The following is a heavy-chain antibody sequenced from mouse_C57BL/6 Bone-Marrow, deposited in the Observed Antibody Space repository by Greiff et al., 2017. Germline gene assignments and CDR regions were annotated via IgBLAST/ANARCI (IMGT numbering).Heavy chain of an antibody. J-gene: IGHJ1*03. Sequence: QVQLQQSGPELVKPGASVKLSCKASGYTFTSYDINWVKQRPGQGLEWIGWISPRDGSTKYNEKFKGKATLTVDTSSSTAYMELHSLTSEDSAVYFWARDYGSSYWYFDVWGTGTTVTVSS. CDR1: GYTFTSYD. D-gene: IGHD1-1*01. V-gene: IGHV1-85*01. CDR2: ISPRDGST. CDR3: ARDYGSSYWYFDV.